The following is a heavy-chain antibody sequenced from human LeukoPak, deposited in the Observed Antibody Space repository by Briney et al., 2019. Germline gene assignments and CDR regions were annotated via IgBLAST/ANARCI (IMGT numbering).Heavy chain of an antibody. CDR3: ARRRYSGSSQHFDY. Sequence: QAGGSLRLSCAASGFTFSSYGMTWVRQAPGKGLEWVANIKQDGSEKYYVDSVKGRFTISRDNAKNSLYLQMNSLRAEDTAVYYCARRRYSGSSQHFDYWGLGTLVTVSS. CDR2: IKQDGSEK. V-gene: IGHV3-7*01. CDR1: GFTFSSYG. D-gene: IGHD1-26*01. J-gene: IGHJ4*02.